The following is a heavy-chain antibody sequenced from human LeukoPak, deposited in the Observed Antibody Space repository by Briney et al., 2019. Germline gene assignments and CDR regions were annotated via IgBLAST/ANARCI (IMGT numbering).Heavy chain of an antibody. V-gene: IGHV3-49*03. CDR1: GFTFGDYA. D-gene: IGHD4-17*01. CDR3: TRVRMTTVTTGDWFDP. J-gene: IGHJ5*02. CDR2: IRSKPYGGTT. Sequence: GGSLRLSCTGSGFTFGDYAMSWFRQAPGKGLEWVGFIRSKPYGGTTEYAASVRGRFTISRDDSKSIAYLQMNNLKTEDTAIYYCTRVRMTTVTTGDWFDPWGQGTLVTVSS.